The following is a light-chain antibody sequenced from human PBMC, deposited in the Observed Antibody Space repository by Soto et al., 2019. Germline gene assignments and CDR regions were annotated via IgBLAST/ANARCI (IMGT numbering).Light chain of an antibody. V-gene: IGKV3-20*01. CDR2: GAS. J-gene: IGKJ1*01. CDR3: QQYGSSPGT. Sequence: DIGLTQSPVTLSLSPGERATLSCRASQSVSSSYLAWYQQKPGQAPRLLIYGASSRATGIPDRFSGSGSGTDFTLTISRLEPEDFAVYYCQQYGSSPGTFGQGTKVDI. CDR1: QSVSSSY.